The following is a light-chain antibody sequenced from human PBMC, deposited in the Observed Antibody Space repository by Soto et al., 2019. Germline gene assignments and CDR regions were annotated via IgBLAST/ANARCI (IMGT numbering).Light chain of an antibody. J-gene: IGLJ1*01. Sequence: QSVLAEPASVSGSPGQGTTISCTGTSSDVGGYNYVSWYQQHQGKAPKLMIYDVSNRPSGVSNRFSGSKSGNTASLTIYGLQAEDVSDYSCSSYTSSSTLDVVGTGTKVTVL. V-gene: IGLV2-14*01. CDR1: SSDVGGYNY. CDR3: SSYTSSSTLDV. CDR2: DVS.